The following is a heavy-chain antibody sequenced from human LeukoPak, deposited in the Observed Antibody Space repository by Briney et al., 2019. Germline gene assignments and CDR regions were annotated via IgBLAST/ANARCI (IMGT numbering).Heavy chain of an antibody. CDR2: IIPIFGTA. D-gene: IGHD3-10*01. CDR3: ARKYYYGSDAFDI. V-gene: IGHV1-69*05. J-gene: IGHJ3*02. CDR1: GGTFSSYA. Sequence: SVKVSCKASGGTFSSYAISWVRQAPGQGLEWMGGIIPIFGTANYAQKFQGRVTITTVESTSTAYMELSSLRSEDTAVYYCARKYYYGSDAFDIWGQGTMVTVSS.